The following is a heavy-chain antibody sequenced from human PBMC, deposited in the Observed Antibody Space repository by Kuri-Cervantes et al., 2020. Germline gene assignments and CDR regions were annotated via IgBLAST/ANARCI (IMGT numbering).Heavy chain of an antibody. D-gene: IGHD5-12*01. Sequence: GSLRLFCTVSGGSISSYYWSWIRQPPGKGLEWIGYIYYSGSTNYNPSLKSRVTISVDTSKNQFSLKLSSVTAADTAVYYCARDTIVATTRYGDYYYYYGMDVWGQGTTVTVSS. CDR1: GGSISSYY. V-gene: IGHV4-59*01. J-gene: IGHJ6*02. CDR3: ARDTIVATTRYGDYYYYYGMDV. CDR2: IYYSGST.